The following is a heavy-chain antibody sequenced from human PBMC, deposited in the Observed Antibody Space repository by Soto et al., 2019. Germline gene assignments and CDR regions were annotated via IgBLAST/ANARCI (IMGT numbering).Heavy chain of an antibody. D-gene: IGHD4-4*01. V-gene: IGHV4-39*01. CDR1: GGSITSSSYY. CDR2: IYYRGNT. Sequence: LETLSLTCAVSGGSITSSSYYWGWIRQAPGRGLEWIGTIYYRGNTYYNPSLESRVTISADTSKNQLSLNLRSVTAADTAVYYCASPAGADYTFDYWGQGILVTVSS. CDR3: ASPAGADYTFDY. J-gene: IGHJ4*02.